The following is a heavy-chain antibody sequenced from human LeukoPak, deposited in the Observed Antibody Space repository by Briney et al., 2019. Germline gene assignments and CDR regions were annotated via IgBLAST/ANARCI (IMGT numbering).Heavy chain of an antibody. CDR3: ARDIADFWSGNYHNMDV. Sequence: SETLSLTCTVSGGSISSYYWSWIRQPAGKGLEWIGRIYTSGSTNYNPSLKSRVTMSVDTSKNQFSLKLSSVTAADTAVYYCARDIADFWSGNYHNMDVWGQGTTVTVS. D-gene: IGHD3-3*01. CDR2: IYTSGST. V-gene: IGHV4-4*07. J-gene: IGHJ6*02. CDR1: GGSISSYY.